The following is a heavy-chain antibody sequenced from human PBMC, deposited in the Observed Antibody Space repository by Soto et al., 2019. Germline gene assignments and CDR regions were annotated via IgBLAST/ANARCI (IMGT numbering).Heavy chain of an antibody. V-gene: IGHV3-48*02. CDR2: ISSSGSTT. CDR3: ERDSSWHYFFDY. J-gene: IGHJ4*02. Sequence: EVQLVESGGGLVKPGGSLRLSCAASTFTFSHYSMNWVRQAPGKGLEWVSYISSSGSTTYYADSVRCRLTISRDNAENSLYLQMNSLRDEDTAVYYCERDSSWHYFFDYWGQGTQVTVSS. CDR1: TFTFSHYS. D-gene: IGHD2-2*01.